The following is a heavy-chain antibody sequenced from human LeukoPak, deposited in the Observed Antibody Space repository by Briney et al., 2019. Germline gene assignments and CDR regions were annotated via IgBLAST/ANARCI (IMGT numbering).Heavy chain of an antibody. CDR2: IGQHGSDK. D-gene: IGHD2-8*01. CDR1: GFTFNNYW. J-gene: IGHJ5*02. V-gene: IGHV3-7*01. Sequence: GGSLRLSCAVSGFTFNNYWMRWFRQAPGKGLEWVASIGQHGSDKYHVDSVKGRFTISRDNSKNSLYLQMNSLRGEDTAIYYCARCTSSRGSDLWGQGTLVSVSS. CDR3: ARCTSSRGSDL.